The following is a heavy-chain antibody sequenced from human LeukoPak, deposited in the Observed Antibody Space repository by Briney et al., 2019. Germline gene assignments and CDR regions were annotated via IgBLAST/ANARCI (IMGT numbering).Heavy chain of an antibody. CDR1: GFTFDDYA. CDR3: AGYYDSSGPDAFDI. D-gene: IGHD3-22*01. J-gene: IGHJ3*02. Sequence: GGSLRLSCTASGFTFDDYAMHWVRQTPGKGLEWVSGISWNSGSIGYADSVKGRFTISRDNAKNSLYLQMNSLRAEDTALYYCAGYYDSSGPDAFDIWGQGTMVTVSS. CDR2: ISWNSGSI. V-gene: IGHV3-9*01.